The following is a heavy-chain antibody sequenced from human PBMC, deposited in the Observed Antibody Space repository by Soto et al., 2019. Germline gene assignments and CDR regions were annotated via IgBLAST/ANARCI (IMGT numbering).Heavy chain of an antibody. D-gene: IGHD4-4*01. V-gene: IGHV3-30*18. J-gene: IGHJ4*02. CDR3: AKDKGMWLQYRFDY. CDR2: ISYDGSNK. CDR1: GFTFSSYG. Sequence: QVQLVESGGGVVQPGRYLRLSCAASGFTFSSYGMHWVRQAPGKGLAWVAVISYDGSNKYYADSVKGRFTISRDNSKNTLYLKMNSLRAEDMAVYYCAKDKGMWLQYRFDYWGQGTLVTVSS.